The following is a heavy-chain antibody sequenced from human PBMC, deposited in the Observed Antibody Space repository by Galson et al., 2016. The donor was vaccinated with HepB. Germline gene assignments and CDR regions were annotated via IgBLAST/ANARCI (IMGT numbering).Heavy chain of an antibody. D-gene: IGHD4-11*01. Sequence: KVSCKASGYTFASYGIAWVRQAPGQGLEWMGWISSYDDNIKYAQKFQGRLTMTIDSSTDTAYMELRSLRSDDTAIYYCARERGNYAYFDYWGQGTLVTVSS. CDR3: ARERGNYAYFDY. CDR1: GYTFASYG. V-gene: IGHV1-18*01. CDR2: ISSYDDNI. J-gene: IGHJ4*02.